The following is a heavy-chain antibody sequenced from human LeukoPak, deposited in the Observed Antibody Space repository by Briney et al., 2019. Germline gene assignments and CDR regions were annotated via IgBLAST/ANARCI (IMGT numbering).Heavy chain of an antibody. CDR2: ISSSSGTI. CDR3: ATYSSLNRREFQY. V-gene: IGHV3-48*04. CDR1: GFTFSSYS. D-gene: IGHD3-22*01. Sequence: GGSLRLSCATSGFTFSSYSMNWVRQAPGKGLEWLSYISSSSGTIDYADSVKGRFTISRDNAKNSLYLQMNSLRAEDTAVYYCATYSSLNRREFQYWGQGTLLTVSS. J-gene: IGHJ1*01.